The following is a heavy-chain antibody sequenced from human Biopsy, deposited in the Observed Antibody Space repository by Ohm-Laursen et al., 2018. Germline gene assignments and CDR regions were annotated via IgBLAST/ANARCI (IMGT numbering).Heavy chain of an antibody. J-gene: IGHJ4*02. V-gene: IGHV4-59*11. D-gene: IGHD3-3*01. CDR2: FYYSGST. Sequence: GTLSLTCTVSGGSFTGHYWTWIRQPPGKGLEWIGNFYYSGSTNHNPSLKSRITMSLDRSKSQVSLRMNSVTAADTAVYYCARARIKTSGVLIPETYYFDSWGQGTLVTVSS. CDR3: ARARIKTSGVLIPETYYFDS. CDR1: GGSFTGHY.